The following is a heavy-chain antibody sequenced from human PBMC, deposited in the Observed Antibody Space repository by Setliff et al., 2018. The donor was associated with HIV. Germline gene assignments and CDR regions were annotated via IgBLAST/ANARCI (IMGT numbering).Heavy chain of an antibody. J-gene: IGHJ3*02. CDR2: ISAYNGNT. CDR1: GYTYTDSR. D-gene: IGHD1-1*01. V-gene: IGHV1-18*01. CDR3: ARKGTGDAFDI. Sequence: GASVKVSCKTSGYTYTDSRITWVRQAPGQGLEWMGWISAYNGNTNYAQKLKGRVTMTTDTSTSTAYMEVRSLRSDDTAVYYCARKGTGDAFDIWGQGTMVTVSS.